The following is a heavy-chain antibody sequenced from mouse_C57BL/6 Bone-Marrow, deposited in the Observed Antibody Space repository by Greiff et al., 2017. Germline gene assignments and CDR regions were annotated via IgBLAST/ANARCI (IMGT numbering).Heavy chain of an antibody. CDR1: GYTFTSSW. Sequence: VQLQQPGAELVKPGASVKVSCKASGYTFTSSWMHWVKQRPGQGLEWIGRIHPSDGDPKYNQKFKGKATLTVDKSSSTAYMQLSSRTSEDSAVYYCAIRPGFAYWGQGTLVTVSA. V-gene: IGHV1-74*01. CDR3: AIRPGFAY. J-gene: IGHJ3*01. CDR2: IHPSDGDP.